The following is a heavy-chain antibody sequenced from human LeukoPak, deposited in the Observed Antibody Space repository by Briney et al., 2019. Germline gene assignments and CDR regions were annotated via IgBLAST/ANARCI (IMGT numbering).Heavy chain of an antibody. J-gene: IGHJ2*01. Sequence: SETLSLTCTVSGYSISSGYYWGWIRQPPGKGLEWIGIIYHSGSTYYNPSLKSRVTISVDTSKNQFSLKLSSVTAADTAVYYCTRLIPETKTRTYWYFDLWGRGTLVTVSS. CDR1: GYSISSGYY. D-gene: IGHD2-8*01. CDR3: TRLIPETKTRTYWYFDL. V-gene: IGHV4-38-2*02. CDR2: IYHSGST.